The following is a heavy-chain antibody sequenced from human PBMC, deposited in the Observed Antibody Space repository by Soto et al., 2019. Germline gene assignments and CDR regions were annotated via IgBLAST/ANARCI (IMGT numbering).Heavy chain of an antibody. J-gene: IGHJ6*02. CDR2: IIPIFGTA. CDR3: ARRSMGAPYYYGMDV. CDR1: GGTFSSYA. Sequence: SCKASGGTFSSYAISWVRQAPGQGLEWMGGIIPIFGTANYAQKFQGRVTITADESTSTAYMELSSLRSEDTAVYYCARRSMGAPYYYGMDVWGQGTTVTVSS. D-gene: IGHD3-16*01. V-gene: IGHV1-69*01.